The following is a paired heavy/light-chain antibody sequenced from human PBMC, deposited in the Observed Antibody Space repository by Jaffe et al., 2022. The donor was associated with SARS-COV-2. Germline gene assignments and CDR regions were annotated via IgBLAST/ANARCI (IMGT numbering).Heavy chain of an antibody. V-gene: IGHV3-23*04. CDR2: ISDSGVST. D-gene: IGHD4-17*01. CDR3: ATLPYGDRIYSPDS. Sequence: EVQLVESGGDLVQPGGSLRLSCAASGYTFSTYAMTWVRQAPRKGLEWVSAISDSGVSTYYADSVRGRFTISRDNSKNTLYLQMNSLRAEDTAVYYCATLPYGDRIYSPDSWGQGTLVTVSP. CDR1: GYTFSTYA. J-gene: IGHJ5*01.
Light chain of an antibody. J-gene: IGKJ2*01. Sequence: DIVMTQSPDSLAVSLGERATINCKSSQSVLYSPNNKNYLAWYQHKPGQPPELLIYWASIRESGVPDRFSGSGSGTDFTLTINSLQAEDVAVYYCQQHYSTPYTFGQGTKLEIK. CDR2: WAS. CDR3: QQHYSTPYT. V-gene: IGKV4-1*01. CDR1: QSVLYSPNNKNY.